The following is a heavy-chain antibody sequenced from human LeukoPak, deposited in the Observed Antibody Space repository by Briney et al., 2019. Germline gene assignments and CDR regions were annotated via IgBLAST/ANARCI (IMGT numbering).Heavy chain of an antibody. CDR2: ITTSGITR. CDR1: GFAFSNYE. D-gene: IGHD3-10*01. CDR3: ARVAGTMVRHYYYMDV. Sequence: PGGSLRLSCAASGFAFSNYEMNWVRQAPGKGLEWISYITTSGITRYYADSVKGRFTISRDNAKNSLYLQMNSLRAEDTAVYYCARVAGTMVRHYYYMDVWGKGTTVTISS. V-gene: IGHV3-48*03. J-gene: IGHJ6*03.